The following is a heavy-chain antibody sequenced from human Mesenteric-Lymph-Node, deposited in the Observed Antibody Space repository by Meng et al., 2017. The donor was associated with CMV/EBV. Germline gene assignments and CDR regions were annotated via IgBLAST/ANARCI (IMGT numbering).Heavy chain of an antibody. D-gene: IGHD5-18*01. CDR3: VRGPWTAMAKGCDY. J-gene: IGHJ4*02. CDR2: LNGDGSAT. V-gene: IGHV3-7*03. CDR1: GFTFSDYW. Sequence: GESLKISCAASGFTFSDYWMTWVRQAPGKGLEWVGFLNGDGSATYYADSVKGRFTISRDNAKDSLYLQMNSLRVEDTAMYYCVRGPWTAMAKGCDYWGQGTLVTVSS.